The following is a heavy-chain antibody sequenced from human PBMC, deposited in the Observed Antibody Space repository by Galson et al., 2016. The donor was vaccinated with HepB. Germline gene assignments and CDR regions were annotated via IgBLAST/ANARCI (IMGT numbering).Heavy chain of an antibody. J-gene: IGHJ4*02. V-gene: IGHV3-21*01. CDR1: GFTFSSYG. CDR2: IDSSGVSI. D-gene: IGHD4-23*01. CDR3: ARSLYGGADY. Sequence: SLRLSCAASGFTFSSYGMHWVRQAPGKGLEWVSSIDSSGVSIHYADSLQGRFTVSRDNAKNSLFLQMNGLRVEDTAVYFCARSLYGGADYWGPGTLVTVSS.